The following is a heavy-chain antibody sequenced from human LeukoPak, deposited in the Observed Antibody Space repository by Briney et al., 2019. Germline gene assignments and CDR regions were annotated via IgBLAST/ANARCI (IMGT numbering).Heavy chain of an antibody. CDR2: IYYSGST. J-gene: IGHJ3*02. CDR3: ARDRFSSGWYNAFDI. Sequence: SETLSLTCTVSGGSISSGGYYWSWIRQPPGKGLEWIGYIYYSGSTYYNPSLKSRVTISVDTSKNQFSLKLSSVTAADTAVYYCARDRFSSGWYNAFDIWGQGTMVTVSS. V-gene: IGHV4-31*03. D-gene: IGHD6-19*01. CDR1: GGSISSGGYY.